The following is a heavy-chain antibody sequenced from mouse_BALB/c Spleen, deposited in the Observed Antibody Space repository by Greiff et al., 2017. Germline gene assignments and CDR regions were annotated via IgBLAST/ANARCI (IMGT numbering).Heavy chain of an antibody. CDR2: ISYSGST. D-gene: IGHD4-1*01. CDR1: GYSITSDYA. V-gene: IGHV3-2*02. CDR3: AREGDWDDFDY. Sequence: EVKLMESGPGLVKPSQSLSLTCTVTGYSITSDYAWNWIRQFPGNKLEWMGYISYSGSTSYNPSLKSRISITRDTSKNQFFLQLNSVTTEDTATYYGAREGDWDDFDYWGQGTTLTVSS. J-gene: IGHJ2*01.